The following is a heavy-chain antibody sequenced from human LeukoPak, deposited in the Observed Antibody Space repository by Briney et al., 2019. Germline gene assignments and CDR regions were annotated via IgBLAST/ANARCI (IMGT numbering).Heavy chain of an antibody. V-gene: IGHV5-51*01. D-gene: IGHD3-10*01. Sequence: GAFLKISCKGSGYSFTSYWIGWVRQMPGKGLEWRGIIYPGDSDTRYSPSFQGQVTISADKSISTAYLQWSSLQASDTAMYYCARPRTYYYGSGSPDAFDIWGQGTMVTVSS. CDR2: IYPGDSDT. CDR3: ARPRTYYYGSGSPDAFDI. J-gene: IGHJ3*02. CDR1: GYSFTSYW.